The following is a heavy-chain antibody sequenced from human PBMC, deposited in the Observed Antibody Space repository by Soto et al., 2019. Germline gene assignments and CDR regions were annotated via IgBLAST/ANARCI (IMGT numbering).Heavy chain of an antibody. V-gene: IGHV4-31*03. D-gene: IGHD6-13*01. CDR1: NGYINSGGFY. CDR3: ARGGIAGHWFDP. Sequence: QVQLQESGPGLLKPSQTLSLTCNVSNGYINSGGFYWSWIRQHPGKGLEWIGYIFHSGSTLYNPSLNSRVSLSAATSTNQLSLSLRSVTVADTAVYYCARGGIAGHWFDPWGQGILVTVSS. CDR2: IFHSGST. J-gene: IGHJ5*02.